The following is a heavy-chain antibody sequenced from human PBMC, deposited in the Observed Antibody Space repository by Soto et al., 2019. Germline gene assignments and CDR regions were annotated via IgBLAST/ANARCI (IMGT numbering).Heavy chain of an antibody. CDR2: ISGSGGST. Sequence: EVQLLESGGGLVQPGGSLRLSCAASGFTFSSSAMSWVRQAPGQGLEWVSAISGSGGSTYYADSVKGRFTISRDNSKNTLYLQMNSLRAEDTAVYYFAKDRVYNWNDFDYWGQGTRVSVSA. CDR3: AKDRVYNWNDFDY. J-gene: IGHJ4*02. CDR1: GFTFSSSA. D-gene: IGHD1-20*01. V-gene: IGHV3-23*01.